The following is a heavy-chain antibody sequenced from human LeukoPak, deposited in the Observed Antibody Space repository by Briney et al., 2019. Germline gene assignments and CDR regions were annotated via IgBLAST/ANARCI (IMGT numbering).Heavy chain of an antibody. CDR1: GFTFSSYW. V-gene: IGHV3-7*01. Sequence: GGSLRLSCAASGFTFSSYWMSWVRQAPGKGLEWVANIKQDGSEKYYVDSVKGRFTISRDNAKNSLYLQMNSLRAEDTAVYYCASSYYDSSGYSNYLYFDLWGRGTLVTVSS. CDR2: IKQDGSEK. J-gene: IGHJ2*01. CDR3: ASSYYDSSGYSNYLYFDL. D-gene: IGHD3-22*01.